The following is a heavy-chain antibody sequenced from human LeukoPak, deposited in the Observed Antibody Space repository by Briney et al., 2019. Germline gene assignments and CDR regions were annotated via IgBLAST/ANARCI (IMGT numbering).Heavy chain of an antibody. Sequence: SETLSLTCAVYGGSFSGYYWIWIRQPPGKGLEWIGEINHSGSTNYNPSLKSRVTISVDTSKNQFSLKLSSVTAADTAVYYCARRGALLRYFDWLLGFDYWGQGTLVTVSS. CDR3: ARRGALLRYFDWLLGFDY. CDR2: INHSGST. CDR1: GGSFSGYY. V-gene: IGHV4-34*01. D-gene: IGHD3-9*01. J-gene: IGHJ4*02.